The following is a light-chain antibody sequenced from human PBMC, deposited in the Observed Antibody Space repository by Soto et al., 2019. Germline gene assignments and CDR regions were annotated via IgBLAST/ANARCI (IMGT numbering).Light chain of an antibody. CDR3: GADHGSGSNFVYV. CDR1: SGYSNYK. J-gene: IGLJ1*01. V-gene: IGLV9-49*01. CDR2: VGTGGIVG. Sequence: QLVLTQPPSASASLGASVTLTCTLSSGYSNYKVDWYQQRPGKGPRFVMRVGTGGIVGSKGDGIPDRFSVLGSGLNRYLTFKNIQEEDESDYHCGADHGSGSNFVYVFGTGTKLTVL.